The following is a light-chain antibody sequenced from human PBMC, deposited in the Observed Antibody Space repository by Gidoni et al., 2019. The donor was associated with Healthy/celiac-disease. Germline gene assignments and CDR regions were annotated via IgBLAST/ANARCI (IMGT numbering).Light chain of an antibody. Sequence: EIVMTQSPATLSVSPGERANLSCRASQSVSSNLAWYQQKPGQAPMLLIYGASTRATGIPARFSGSGSGTEFTLTISSLQSEDFAVYYCQQYNNWLTFGGGTKVEIK. CDR1: QSVSSN. CDR3: QQYNNWLT. CDR2: GAS. V-gene: IGKV3-15*01. J-gene: IGKJ4*01.